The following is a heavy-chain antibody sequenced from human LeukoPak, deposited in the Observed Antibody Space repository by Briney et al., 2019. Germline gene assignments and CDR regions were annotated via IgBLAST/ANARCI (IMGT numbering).Heavy chain of an antibody. CDR2: INHSGST. CDR1: GGSFSGFY. V-gene: IGHV4-34*01. D-gene: IGHD1-1*01. J-gene: IGHJ4*02. CDR3: AEGTGPRTN. Sequence: PSETLSLTCTVSGGSFSGFYWSWIRQSPGKGLEWIGEINHSGSTNYNPSLKSRVTISVDTSKNQFSLKLSSVTAADTAVYYCAEGTGPRTNRGQGTLVTVSS.